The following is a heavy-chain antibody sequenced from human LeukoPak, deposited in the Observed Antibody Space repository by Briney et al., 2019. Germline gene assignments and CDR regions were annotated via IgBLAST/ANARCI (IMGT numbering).Heavy chain of an antibody. CDR3: ARKYSSSWPTYYYYGMDV. Sequence: SVKVSCKASGGTFSSYAISWVRQAPRHGLECMGGIIPIFGTANYAQKFQGRVTITADESTSTAYMELSSLRSEDTAVYYCARKYSSSWPTYYYYGMDVWGQGTTVTVSS. J-gene: IGHJ6*02. V-gene: IGHV1-69*13. D-gene: IGHD6-13*01. CDR1: GGTFSSYA. CDR2: IIPIFGTA.